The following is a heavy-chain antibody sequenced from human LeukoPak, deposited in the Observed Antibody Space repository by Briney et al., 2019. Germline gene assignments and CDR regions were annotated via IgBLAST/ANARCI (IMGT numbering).Heavy chain of an antibody. CDR2: IIPILGIA. Sequence: SVKVSCKASGYTFTGYYMHWVRQAPGQGLEWMGRIIPILGIANYAQKFQGRVTITADKSTSTAYMELSSLRSEDTAVYYCARDREYSSGWYFYFDYWGQGTLVTVSS. D-gene: IGHD6-19*01. CDR3: ARDREYSSGWYFYFDY. CDR1: GYTFTGYY. J-gene: IGHJ4*02. V-gene: IGHV1-69*04.